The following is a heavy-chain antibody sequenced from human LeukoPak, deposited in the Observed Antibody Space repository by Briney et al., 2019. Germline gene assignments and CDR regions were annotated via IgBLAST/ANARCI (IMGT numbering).Heavy chain of an antibody. CDR1: GYIFTDYY. CDR2: IRPDSGGT. CDR3: ARGVVAASFYYYMDV. D-gene: IGHD2-15*01. J-gene: IGHJ6*03. V-gene: IGHV1-2*02. Sequence: ASVKVSCKASGYIFTDYYMHWVRQAPGQGLEWMGWIRPDSGGTNYAQKFQGRVTMTRDTSISTAYMELSRLTSDDTAVYYCARGVVAASFYYYMDVWDKGTTVTISS.